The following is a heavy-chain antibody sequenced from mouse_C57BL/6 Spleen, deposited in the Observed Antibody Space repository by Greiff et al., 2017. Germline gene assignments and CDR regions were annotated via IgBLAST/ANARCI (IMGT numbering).Heavy chain of an antibody. Sequence: QVQLKQSGPELVKPGASVKISCKASGYSFTSYYIHWVKQRPGQGLEWIGGIYPGSGNTKYNEKFKGKATLTADTSSSTAYMQLSSLTSEDSAVYYCAEGLWGYYAMDYWGQGTSVTVSS. D-gene: IGHD1-1*02. CDR1: GYSFTSYY. V-gene: IGHV1-66*01. J-gene: IGHJ4*01. CDR2: IYPGSGNT. CDR3: AEGLWGYYAMDY.